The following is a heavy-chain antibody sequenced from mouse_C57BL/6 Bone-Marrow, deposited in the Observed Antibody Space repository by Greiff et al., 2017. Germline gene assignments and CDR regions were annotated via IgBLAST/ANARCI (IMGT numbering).Heavy chain of an antibody. D-gene: IGHD2-4*01. J-gene: IGHJ2*01. CDR3: ARNYDYGFCDY. CDR1: GYTFTSYW. V-gene: IGHV1-64*01. CDR2: IHPNSGST. Sequence: QVQLQQPGAELVKPGASVKLSCKASGYTFTSYWMHWVKQRPGQGLEWIGMIHPNSGSTNYNEKFQSKATLTVDTSSSTAYMQLSSLTSEDSAVYYCARNYDYGFCDYWGQGTTLTVSS.